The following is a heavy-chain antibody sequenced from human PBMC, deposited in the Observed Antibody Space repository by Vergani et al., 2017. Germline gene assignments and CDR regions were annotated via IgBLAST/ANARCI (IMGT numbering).Heavy chain of an antibody. CDR2: IIPILGIA. CDR1: GGTFSSYT. V-gene: IGHV1-69*08. CDR3: ARERAPGRAHMDV. D-gene: IGHD3-10*01. J-gene: IGHJ6*03. Sequence: QVQLVQSGAEVKKPGSSVKVSCKASGGTFSSYTISWVRQAPGQGLEWMGRIIPILGIANYAQKFQGRVTITADKSTSTAYMELSSLRSEDTAVYYCARERAPGRAHMDVWGKGTTVTVSS.